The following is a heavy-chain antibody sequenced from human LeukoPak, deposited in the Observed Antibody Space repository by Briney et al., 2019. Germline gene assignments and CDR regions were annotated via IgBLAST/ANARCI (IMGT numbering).Heavy chain of an antibody. CDR3: ARDGIAAAGPFDY. V-gene: IGHV3-21*04. CDR1: GFTFSSYS. J-gene: IGHJ4*02. D-gene: IGHD6-13*01. Sequence: GGSLRLSCAASGFTFSSYSMNWVRQAPGKGLEWVSSISSSSSYIYYADSVKGRFTISRDNAKNSLYLQMNSLRAEDTALYHCARDGIAAAGPFDYWGQGTLVTVSS. CDR2: ISSSSSYI.